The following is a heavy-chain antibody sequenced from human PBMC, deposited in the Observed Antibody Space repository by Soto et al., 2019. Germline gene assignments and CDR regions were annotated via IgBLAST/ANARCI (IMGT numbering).Heavy chain of an antibody. J-gene: IGHJ6*02. Sequence: GSLRLSCAASGFTFSSYAMSWVRQAPGKGLEWVSAISGSGGSTYYADSVKGRFTISRDNSENTLYLQMNSLRAEDTAVYYCAKGRRNDFWSGYSPYSGMDVWGQGTTVTVSS. CDR2: ISGSGGST. CDR1: GFTFSSYA. CDR3: AKGRRNDFWSGYSPYSGMDV. V-gene: IGHV3-23*01. D-gene: IGHD3-3*01.